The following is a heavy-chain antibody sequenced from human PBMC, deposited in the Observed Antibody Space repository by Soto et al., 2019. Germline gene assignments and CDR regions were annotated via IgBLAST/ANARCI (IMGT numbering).Heavy chain of an antibody. Sequence: QVQLVQSGAEVKKPGASVKVSCKASGYTFTSYGISWVLQAPGQGLEWMGWINVYNGNTNYAQKLQGRVTMTTDTSTSTAYLDLRSLSCDDTAVYFCARDTSRGGYDYWGQGTLVTFSS. CDR3: ARDTSRGGYDY. CDR1: GYTFTSYG. D-gene: IGHD3-10*01. J-gene: IGHJ4*02. V-gene: IGHV1-18*01. CDR2: INVYNGNT.